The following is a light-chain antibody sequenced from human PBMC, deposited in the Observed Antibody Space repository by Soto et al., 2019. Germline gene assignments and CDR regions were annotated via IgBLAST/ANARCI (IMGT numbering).Light chain of an antibody. CDR2: SIN. V-gene: IGLV1-44*01. J-gene: IGLJ3*02. Sequence: QSVLTQPPSASATLGQTVTISCSGRYSNIGSNFVSWYQRLPGTAPKLLIYSINQRPSGVPDRFSGSKSGTSASLTISGLQSEDEADYFCSSWDDSLDGPVFGGGTKVTVL. CDR1: YSNIGSNF. CDR3: SSWDDSLDGPV.